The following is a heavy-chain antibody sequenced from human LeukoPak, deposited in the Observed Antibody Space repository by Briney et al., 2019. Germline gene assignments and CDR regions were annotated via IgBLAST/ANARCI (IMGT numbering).Heavy chain of an antibody. D-gene: IGHD3-22*01. CDR1: GGSISSGGYS. CDR2: IYHSGST. J-gene: IGHJ4*02. CDR3: ARVVTYYYDSSGYYYDY. Sequence: SQTLSLTCAVSGGSISSGGYSWSWIRQPPGKGLEWNGYIYHSGSTYYNPSLKSRVTISVDRSKNQFSLKLSSVTAADTAVYYCARVVTYYYDSSGYYYDYWGQGTLVTVSS. V-gene: IGHV4-30-2*01.